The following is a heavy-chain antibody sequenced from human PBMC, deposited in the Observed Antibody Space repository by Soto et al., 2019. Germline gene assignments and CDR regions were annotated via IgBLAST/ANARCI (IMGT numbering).Heavy chain of an antibody. Sequence: EVQLVESVGGLVRPGGSLRLSCAASGFTFSSYWMHWVHQAPGKGLVWVSRMNEDGGTTDYADSVKGRFTISRDNAKNTLYLQMNSLRVEDTAVYYCASDLSGRADVWGQGPTVNVSS. CDR1: GFTFSSYW. D-gene: IGHD3-10*01. J-gene: IGHJ6*02. CDR2: MNEDGGTT. V-gene: IGHV3-74*02. CDR3: ASDLSGRADV.